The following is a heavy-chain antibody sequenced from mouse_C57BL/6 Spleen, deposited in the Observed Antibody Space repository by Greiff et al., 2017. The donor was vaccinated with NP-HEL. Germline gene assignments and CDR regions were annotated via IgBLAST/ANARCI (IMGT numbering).Heavy chain of an antibody. J-gene: IGHJ1*03. CDR3: ARWATVVAPYWYFDV. V-gene: IGHV14-2*01. CDR1: GFNIKDYY. CDR2: IDPEDGET. Sequence: VQLKESGAELVKPGASVKLSCTASGFNIKDYYMHWVKQRTEQGLEWIGRIDPEDGETKYAPKFQGKATITADTSSNTAYLQLSSLTSEDTAVYYCARWATVVAPYWYFDVWGTGTTVTVSS. D-gene: IGHD1-1*01.